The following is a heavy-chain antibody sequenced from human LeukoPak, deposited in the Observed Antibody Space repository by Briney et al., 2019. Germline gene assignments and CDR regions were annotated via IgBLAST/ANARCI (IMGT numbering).Heavy chain of an antibody. Sequence: SETLSLTCAVSGGSIMSSSYNWGWIRQPPGKGLEWIGTIYHSGTTYYNPSLKSRVTISVDTSKNQFSLKLSSVTAADTAVYYCARGIVPAAVTRGGNWFDPWGQGTLVTVSS. V-gene: IGHV4-39*07. D-gene: IGHD2-2*01. CDR3: ARGIVPAAVTRGGNWFDP. J-gene: IGHJ5*02. CDR2: IYHSGTT. CDR1: GGSIMSSSYN.